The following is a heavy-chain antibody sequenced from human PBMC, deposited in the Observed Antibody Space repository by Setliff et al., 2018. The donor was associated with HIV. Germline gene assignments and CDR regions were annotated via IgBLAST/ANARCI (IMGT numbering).Heavy chain of an antibody. V-gene: IGHV1-18*01. CDR3: ARDGEYQVLHYYYSGMDV. CDR1: GYTFTRYG. Sequence: ASVKVSCKASGYTFTRYGISWVRQAPGQGLEWMGWISANNGNTKYAQRLQGRVTMTTDTSTSTAYMDLRSLRSDDTAVYFCARDGEYQVLHYYYSGMDVWAQGTTVTVSS. J-gene: IGHJ6*02. D-gene: IGHD2-2*01. CDR2: ISANNGNT.